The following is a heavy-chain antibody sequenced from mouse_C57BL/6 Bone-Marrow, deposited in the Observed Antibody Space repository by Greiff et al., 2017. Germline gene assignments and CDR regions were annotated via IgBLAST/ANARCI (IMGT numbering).Heavy chain of an antibody. J-gene: IGHJ4*01. CDR2: INPYNGGT. CDR1: GYTFTDYY. V-gene: IGHV1-19*01. D-gene: IGHD4-1*01. Sequence: EVQLQQSGPVLVKPGASVKMSCKASGYTFTDYYMNWVKQSHGKSLEWIGVINPYNGGTSYNQKFKGKATLTVDKSSSTAYMELNSLTSEDSAVYYCARTGTGTFYAMDYWGQGTSVTVSS. CDR3: ARTGTGTFYAMDY.